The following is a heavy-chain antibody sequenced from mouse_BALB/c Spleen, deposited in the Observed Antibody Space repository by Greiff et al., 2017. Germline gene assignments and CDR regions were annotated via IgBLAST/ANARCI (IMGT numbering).Heavy chain of an antibody. CDR1: GFTFSDYY. CDR3: ARAYYRYDVEGAMDY. CDR2: ISDGGSYT. D-gene: IGHD2-14*01. V-gene: IGHV5-4*02. J-gene: IGHJ4*01. Sequence: EVQLVESGGGLVKPGGSLKLSCAASGFTFSDYYMYWVRQTPEKRLEWVATISDGGSYTYYPDSVKGRFTISRDNAKNNLYLQMSSLKSEDTAMYYCARAYYRYDVEGAMDYWGQGTSVTVSS.